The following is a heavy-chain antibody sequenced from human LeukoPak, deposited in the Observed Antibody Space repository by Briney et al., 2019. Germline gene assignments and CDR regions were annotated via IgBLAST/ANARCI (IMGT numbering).Heavy chain of an antibody. CDR1: GGSFSGYY. V-gene: IGHV4-34*01. CDR2: INHSGST. D-gene: IGHD6-13*01. J-gene: IGHJ6*03. CDR3: ARVVGSWQQLANYYYYYMDV. Sequence: PSETLSLTCAVYGGSFSGYYWSWIRQPPGKGLEWIGEINHSGSTNYNPSLKSRVTISVDTSKNQFSLKLRSVTAADTAVYYCARVVGSWQQLANYYYYYMDVWGKGTTVTVSS.